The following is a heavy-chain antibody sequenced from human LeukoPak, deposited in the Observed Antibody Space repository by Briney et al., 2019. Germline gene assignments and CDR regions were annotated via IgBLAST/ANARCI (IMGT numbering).Heavy chain of an antibody. CDR1: GGSISSYY. J-gene: IGHJ4*02. CDR3: ARYDYSSSWYISDY. CDR2: IYYSGST. D-gene: IGHD6-13*01. Sequence: PSETLSLTCTVSGGSISSYYWSWIRQPPGKGLEWIGYIYYSGSTNYNPSLKSRVTISVDTSKNQFSLKLISVTAADTAVYYCARYDYSSSWYISDYWGQGTPVTVSS. V-gene: IGHV4-59*01.